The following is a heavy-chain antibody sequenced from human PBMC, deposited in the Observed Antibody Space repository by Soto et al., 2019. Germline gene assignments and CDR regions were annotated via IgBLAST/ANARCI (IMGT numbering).Heavy chain of an antibody. D-gene: IGHD2-2*01. CDR1: GGSFSGYY. CDR2: INHSGST. Sequence: SETLSLTCAVYGGSFSGYYWSWVRQRPGKGLEWIGEINHSGSTNYNPSLKSRVTISVDTSKNQFSLKLSSVTAADTAVYYCARGRATRVVVPAAMFRIDYWGQGTLVTVSS. V-gene: IGHV4-34*01. J-gene: IGHJ4*02. CDR3: ARGRATRVVVPAAMFRIDY.